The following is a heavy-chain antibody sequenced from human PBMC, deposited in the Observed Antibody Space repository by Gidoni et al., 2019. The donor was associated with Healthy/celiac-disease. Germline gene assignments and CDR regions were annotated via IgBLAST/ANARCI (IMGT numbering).Heavy chain of an antibody. D-gene: IGHD4-17*01. V-gene: IGHV3-30*03. Sequence: QVQLVESGGGVVQPGRSLRLSCAASGFTFSSYGMHWVRQAPGKGLEWVAVISYDGSNKYYADSVKGRFTISRDNSKNTLYLQMNSLRAEDTAVYYCARDGFDYGVLNYYFDYWGQGTLVTVSS. CDR1: GFTFSSYG. CDR3: ARDGFDYGVLNYYFDY. CDR2: ISYDGSNK. J-gene: IGHJ4*02.